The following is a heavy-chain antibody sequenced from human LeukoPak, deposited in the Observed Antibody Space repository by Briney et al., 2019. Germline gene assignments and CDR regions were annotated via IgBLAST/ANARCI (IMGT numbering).Heavy chain of an antibody. CDR1: GFTFSSHA. Sequence: GGSLRLSCAASGFTFSSHAMSRVRQAPGKGLEWVSAISGSGASTFYADSVKGRFTISRDNSKTSVSLQMNSLRVEDTAMYYXTXVDXAXVTXXVFYYYXYXAVWGXXXXVTV. V-gene: IGHV3-23*01. J-gene: IGHJ6*03. D-gene: IGHD4-17*01. CDR2: ISGSGAST. CDR3: TXVDXAXVTXXVFYYYXYXAV.